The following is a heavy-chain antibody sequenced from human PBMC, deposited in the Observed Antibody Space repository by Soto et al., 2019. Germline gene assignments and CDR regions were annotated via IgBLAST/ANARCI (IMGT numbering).Heavy chain of an antibody. CDR3: VRAYYYEDGGWFDS. V-gene: IGHV4-38-2*01. D-gene: IGHD3-22*01. Sequence: PSETLSLTCAVSGYSISSGYYWGWIRQPPGKGLEWIGSIYRSGNTYYNPSLKSRVTISVDTSKNQFSLKLSSVTAADTAVYSCVRAYYYEDGGWFDSWAPRTLVTVSA. CDR1: GYSISSGYY. CDR2: IYRSGNT. J-gene: IGHJ5*01.